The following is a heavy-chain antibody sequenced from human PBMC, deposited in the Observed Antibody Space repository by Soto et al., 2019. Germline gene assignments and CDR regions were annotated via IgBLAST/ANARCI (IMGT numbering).Heavy chain of an antibody. V-gene: IGHV3-74*01. Sequence: GGSLRLSCAASGSTISSYWMHWVRQAPGKGLVWVSRINSDGSSTSYADSVKGRFTISRDNAKNTLYLQMNSLRAEDTAVYYWARAGSGWYGDDAFDIWRQGTMVTVSS. J-gene: IGHJ3*02. CDR2: INSDGSST. CDR3: ARAGSGWYGDDAFDI. D-gene: IGHD6-19*01. CDR1: GSTISSYW.